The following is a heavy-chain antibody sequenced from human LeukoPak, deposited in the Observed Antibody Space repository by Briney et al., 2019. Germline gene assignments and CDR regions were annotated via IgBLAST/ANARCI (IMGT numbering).Heavy chain of an antibody. CDR2: IAAYSGNT. V-gene: IGHV1-18*01. D-gene: IGHD1-1*01. Sequence: VASVKVSCKASGYSFSNYGLNWVRQAPGQGLEWMGRIAAYSGNTNYAVKFQGRVTMTADTATNTAYMELKTLTSDDTAIYYCVRGAEGGTDMRNRYYYYYMDVWGKGITVTVSS. CDR1: GYSFSNYG. CDR3: VRGAEGGTDMRNRYYYYYMDV. J-gene: IGHJ6*03.